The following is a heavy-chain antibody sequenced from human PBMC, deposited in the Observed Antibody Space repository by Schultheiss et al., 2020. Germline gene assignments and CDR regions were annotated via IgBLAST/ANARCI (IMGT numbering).Heavy chain of an antibody. Sequence: SETLSLTCTVSGGSISSGDYYWSWIRQPPGKGLEWIGEIYHSGSTNYNPSLKSRVTISVDTSKNQFSLKLSSVTAADTAVYYCARVTTVTTYFDYWGQGTQVNVYS. CDR3: ARVTTVTTYFDY. CDR1: GGSISSGDYY. V-gene: IGHV4-30-4*01. CDR2: IYHSGST. J-gene: IGHJ4*02. D-gene: IGHD4-11*01.